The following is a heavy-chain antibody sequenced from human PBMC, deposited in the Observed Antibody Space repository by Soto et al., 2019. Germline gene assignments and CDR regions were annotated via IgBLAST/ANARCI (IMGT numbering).Heavy chain of an antibody. Sequence: SETLSLTCTVSGGSISSGDYYWSWIRQPPEKGLEWIGFISYSGTTSYSPSLKSRVAISLDTSKNQFSLSLSSVTAADTAVYYCARGRGYSYGLNPWGQGTLVTVSS. V-gene: IGHV4-30-4*01. D-gene: IGHD5-18*01. CDR3: ARGRGYSYGLNP. CDR1: GGSISSGDYY. J-gene: IGHJ5*02. CDR2: ISYSGTT.